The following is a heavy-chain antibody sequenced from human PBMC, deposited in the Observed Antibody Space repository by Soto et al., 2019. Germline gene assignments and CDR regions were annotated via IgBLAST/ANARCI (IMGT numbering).Heavy chain of an antibody. J-gene: IGHJ3*02. Sequence: EVQLLASGGDLEQPGGSLRLSCIVSGFPFSSYAMTWVRQAPGKGLEWVSTISDSGDSTYYADSVKGRVVISRDNSKSTLYLQMNSLRAEDTAAYYCAKLRWDLRDAFDIWGQGTMVTVSS. V-gene: IGHV3-23*01. CDR2: ISDSGDST. CDR3: AKLRWDLRDAFDI. CDR1: GFPFSSYA. D-gene: IGHD2-21*01.